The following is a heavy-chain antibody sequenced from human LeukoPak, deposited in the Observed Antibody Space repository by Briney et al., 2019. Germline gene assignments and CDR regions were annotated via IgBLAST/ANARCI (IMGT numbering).Heavy chain of an antibody. D-gene: IGHD3-22*01. Sequence: PGGSLRLSCAASGFTFSSYAMSWVRQAPGKGLEWVSAISGSGGSTYYADSVKGRFTISRDNSKNTLYLQMNSLRAEDTAVYYCAKSYSPIRGYYYDSTGSEYYFDYWGQGTLVTVSS. V-gene: IGHV3-23*01. CDR1: GFTFSSYA. CDR3: AKSYSPIRGYYYDSTGSEYYFDY. CDR2: ISGSGGST. J-gene: IGHJ4*02.